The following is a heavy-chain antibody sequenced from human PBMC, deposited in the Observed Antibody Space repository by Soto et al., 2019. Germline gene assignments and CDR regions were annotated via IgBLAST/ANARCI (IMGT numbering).Heavy chain of an antibody. CDR2: IYYSGST. Sequence: QVQLQESGPGLVKPSQTLSLTCTVSGGSISSGGYYWTWIRQHPERGLECIGYIYYSGSTFYNPSLKRRVTISVDTSKNQVSLKLSSVTAADTAVYYCARDGSYSGWVDPWGQGTLVTFSS. D-gene: IGHD1-26*01. V-gene: IGHV4-31*03. J-gene: IGHJ5*02. CDR1: GGSISSGGYY. CDR3: ARDGSYSGWVDP.